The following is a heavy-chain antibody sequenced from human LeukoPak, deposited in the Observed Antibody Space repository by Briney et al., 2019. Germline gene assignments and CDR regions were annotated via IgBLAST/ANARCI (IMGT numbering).Heavy chain of an antibody. V-gene: IGHV4-39*01. J-gene: IGHJ4*02. D-gene: IGHD3-3*01. CDR3: ARQNNFDFWSGFFDY. CDR1: GGSISSSSYY. Sequence: SETLSLTCTVSGGSISSSSYYWGWIRQPPGKGLEWIGSIYYSGSTYYNPSLTSRVTISVDTSKNQFSLKLSSVTAADTAVYYCARQNNFDFWSGFFDYWGLGALVTVSS. CDR2: IYYSGST.